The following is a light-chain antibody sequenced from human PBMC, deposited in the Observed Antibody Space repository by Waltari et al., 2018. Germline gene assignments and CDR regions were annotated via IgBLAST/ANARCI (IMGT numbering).Light chain of an antibody. CDR3: QQYYTTPPT. V-gene: IGKV4-1*01. CDR1: QSVLYSSNNKNY. J-gene: IGKJ3*01. CDR2: WAS. Sequence: DIVMIQSPDSLAVSLGERATINCKSSQSVLYSSNNKNYLAWYQQKPGQPPKLLIYWASTRESGVPDRFSGSGSGTDFTLTISSLLAEDVALYYCQQYYTTPPTFGPGTKVDIK.